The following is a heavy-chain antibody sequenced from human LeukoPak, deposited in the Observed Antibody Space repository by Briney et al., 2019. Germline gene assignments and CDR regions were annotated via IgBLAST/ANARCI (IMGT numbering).Heavy chain of an antibody. V-gene: IGHV3-72*01. CDR3: ARDIYVRGIWHASDI. D-gene: IGHD3-16*01. CDR1: GFTSSDHY. CDR2: SRDKAHSYTA. Sequence: GGSLRLSCAASGFTSSDHYMLWVRLSPGKGLEWVGRSRDKAHSYTAEYVAPVKGRFTISRDDSKNSVYLQMNSLQIEDTAVYYCARDIYVRGIWHASDIWGQGTMVTVSS. J-gene: IGHJ3*02.